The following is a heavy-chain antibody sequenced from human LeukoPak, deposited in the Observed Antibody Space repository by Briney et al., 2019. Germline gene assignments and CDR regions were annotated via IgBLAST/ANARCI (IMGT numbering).Heavy chain of an antibody. CDR1: GFTFSSYA. CDR2: IYYSGST. Sequence: LRLSCVASGFTFSSYAMSWIRQHPGKGLEWIGYIYYSGSTYYNPSLKSRVTISVDTSKNQFSLKLSSVTAADTAVYYCARGSYSYGFDYWGQGTLVTVSS. D-gene: IGHD5-18*01. J-gene: IGHJ4*02. CDR3: ARGSYSYGFDY. V-gene: IGHV4-31*02.